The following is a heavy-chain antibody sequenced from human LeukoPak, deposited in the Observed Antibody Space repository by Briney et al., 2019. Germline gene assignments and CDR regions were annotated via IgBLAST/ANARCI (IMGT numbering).Heavy chain of an antibody. D-gene: IGHD2-15*01. CDR2: IYPGDSDT. CDR3: ARGYCSGGTCRYVTKYFDY. J-gene: IGHJ4*02. V-gene: IGHV5-51*01. Sequence: GEPLKISCKGSGYSFTSYWIGWVRQMPGKGLEWMGIIYPGDSDTRYSPSFQGQVTISADKSISTAYLQWSSLKASDTAMYYCARGYCSGGTCRYVTKYFDYWGQGTLVTVSS. CDR1: GYSFTSYW.